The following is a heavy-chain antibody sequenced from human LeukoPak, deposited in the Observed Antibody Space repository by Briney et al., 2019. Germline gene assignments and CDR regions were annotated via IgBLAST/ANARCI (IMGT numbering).Heavy chain of an antibody. CDR1: GFTFSSYG. Sequence: GGSLRLSCTASGFTFSSYGMHRVRQAPGKGLEWVTFIRHDGSATYADSVKGRFTSSRDNSKSTVYLEVNSLRPEDTAVYYCARLMVGQAGVGATHLDYWGQGTLLSVSS. V-gene: IGHV3-30*02. CDR2: IRHDGSAT. J-gene: IGHJ4*02. CDR3: ARLMVGQAGVGATHLDY. D-gene: IGHD1-26*01.